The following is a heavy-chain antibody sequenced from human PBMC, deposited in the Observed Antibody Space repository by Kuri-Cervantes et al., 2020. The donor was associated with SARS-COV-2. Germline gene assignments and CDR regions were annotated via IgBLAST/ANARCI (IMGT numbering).Heavy chain of an antibody. CDR1: GGSVSSGSYY. CDR2: IYYSGST. J-gene: IGHJ4*02. CDR3: ASQNSGSSDFDY. V-gene: IGHV4-61*01. Sequence: SETLSLTCTVSGGSVSSGSYYWSWIRQPPGKGLEWIGYIYYSGSTYYNPSLKSRVTISVDRSKNQFSLKLSSVTAADTAVYYCASQNSGSSDFDYWGQGTLVTVSS. D-gene: IGHD1-26*01.